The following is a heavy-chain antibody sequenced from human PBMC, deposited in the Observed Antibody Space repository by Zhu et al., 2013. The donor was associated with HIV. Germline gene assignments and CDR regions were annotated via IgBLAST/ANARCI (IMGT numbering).Heavy chain of an antibody. Sequence: QVQLVQSGAEVKKPGASVKVSCKASGYTFTTYAIHWVRQAPGQGPEWMAWINTGNGDTKYSQKFQGRVTITRDTSASTAYMDLSSLRSEDTAVYYCARDRAVTPSWSFDFWGQGTLVTVSS. CDR1: GYTFTTYA. V-gene: IGHV1-3*04. CDR2: INTGNGDT. D-gene: IGHD4-17*01. CDR3: ARDRAVTPSWSFDF. J-gene: IGHJ4*02.